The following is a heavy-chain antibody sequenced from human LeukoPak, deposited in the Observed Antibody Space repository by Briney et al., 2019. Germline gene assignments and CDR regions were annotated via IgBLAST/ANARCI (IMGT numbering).Heavy chain of an antibody. V-gene: IGHV1-18*01. Sequence: ASVKVSCKASGYTFTSYGISWVRQAPGQGLEWVGWISAYNGNTNYAQKLQGRVTMTTDTSTSTAYMELRSLRSDDTAVYYCARDRGHYYDSSGSFDYWGQGTLVTVSS. CDR1: GYTFTSYG. CDR3: ARDRGHYYDSSGSFDY. J-gene: IGHJ4*02. CDR2: ISAYNGNT. D-gene: IGHD3-22*01.